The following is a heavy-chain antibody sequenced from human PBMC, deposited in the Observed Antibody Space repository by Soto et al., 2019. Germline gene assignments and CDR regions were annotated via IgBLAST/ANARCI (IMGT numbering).Heavy chain of an antibody. V-gene: IGHV3-53*01. CDR1: GFTFSSYA. CDR2: IYSGGST. J-gene: IGHJ4*02. CDR3: ARSGYSYGPFDY. Sequence: GGSLRLSCAASGFTFSSYAMSWVRQAPGKGLEWVSVIYSGGSTYYADSVKGRFTISRDNSKNTLYLQMNSLRAEDTAVYYCARSGYSYGPFDYWGQGTLVTGSS. D-gene: IGHD5-18*01.